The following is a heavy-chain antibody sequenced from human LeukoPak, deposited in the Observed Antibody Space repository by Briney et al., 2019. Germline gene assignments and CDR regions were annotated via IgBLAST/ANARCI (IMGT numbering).Heavy chain of an antibody. CDR2: ISSSSSYI. CDR1: GFTFSSYS. CDR3: AGGLWYASGSDY. V-gene: IGHV3-21*01. D-gene: IGHD3-10*01. J-gene: IGHJ4*02. Sequence: PGGSLRLSCAASGFTFSSYSMNWVRQAPGKGLEWVSSISSSSSYIYYADSVKGRFTISRDNAKNSLYLQMNSLRAEDTAVYYCAGGLWYASGSDYWGQGTLVTVSS.